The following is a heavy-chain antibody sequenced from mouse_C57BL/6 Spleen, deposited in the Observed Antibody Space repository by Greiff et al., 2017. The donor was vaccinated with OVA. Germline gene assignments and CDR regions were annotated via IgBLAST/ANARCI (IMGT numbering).Heavy chain of an antibody. J-gene: IGHJ4*01. Sequence: EVKLQQSGPELVKPGASVKIPCKASGYTFTDYNMDWVKQSHGKSLEWIGDINPNNGGTIYNQKFKGKATLTVDKSSSTAYMELRSLTSEDTAVYYCARSYYGSSYLDYWGQGTSVTVSS. V-gene: IGHV1-18*01. CDR3: ARSYYGSSYLDY. D-gene: IGHD1-1*01. CDR2: INPNNGGT. CDR1: GYTFTDYN.